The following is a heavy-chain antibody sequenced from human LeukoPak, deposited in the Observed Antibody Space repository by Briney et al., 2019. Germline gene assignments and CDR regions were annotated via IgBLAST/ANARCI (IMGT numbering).Heavy chain of an antibody. J-gene: IGHJ3*02. CDR1: GFIFSTYS. Sequence: GGSLRLSCAAPGFIFSTYSMNWVRQAPGKGLEWVSEISGGGGSTYYADSVKGRFTISRDNSKNTLYLQMNSLRAEDTAVYYCARGGSYLSAFDIWGQGTMVTVSS. V-gene: IGHV3-23*01. CDR2: ISGGGGST. D-gene: IGHD1-26*01. CDR3: ARGGSYLSAFDI.